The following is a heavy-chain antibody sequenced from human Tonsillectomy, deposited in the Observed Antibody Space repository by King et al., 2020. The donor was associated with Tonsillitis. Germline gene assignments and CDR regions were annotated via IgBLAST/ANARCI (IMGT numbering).Heavy chain of an antibody. CDR2: ISYDGSNK. CDR3: ARDYADNNSGYYGPFDY. D-gene: IGHD3-22*01. Sequence: VQLVESGGRVVQPGRSLRLSCAASGFTFSSYAMHWVRQAPGKGLEWVAGISYDGSNKYYVDSVKGRFTISRDNSKNTLYLQMHSLRAEDTAVYYCARDYADNNSGYYGPFDYWGQGPLVTVSS. V-gene: IGHV3-30*04. CDR1: GFTFSSYA. J-gene: IGHJ4*02.